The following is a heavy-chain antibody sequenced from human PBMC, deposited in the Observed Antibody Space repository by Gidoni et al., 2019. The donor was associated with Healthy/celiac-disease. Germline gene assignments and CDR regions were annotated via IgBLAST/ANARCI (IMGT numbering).Heavy chain of an antibody. D-gene: IGHD3-3*01. CDR1: GGALSGYY. Sequence: QVQLQQWGAGRLKPAETPSFTCAVEGGALSGYYWGWIRQAPGKGLEWVGEINHSGSTNYNPSPKRRVTISVDTYKNQFSLKLSSVTAADTAVYYCARGGFGVVDNWFDPWGQGTLVTVSS. CDR3: ARGGFGVVDNWFDP. J-gene: IGHJ5*02. CDR2: INHSGST. V-gene: IGHV4-34*01.